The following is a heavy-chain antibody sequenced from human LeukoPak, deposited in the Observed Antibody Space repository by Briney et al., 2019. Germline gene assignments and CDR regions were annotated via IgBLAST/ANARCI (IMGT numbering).Heavy chain of an antibody. CDR2: FDPEDGET. J-gene: IGHJ4*02. D-gene: IGHD1-14*01. Sequence: ASVKVSCKVSGYTLTELSMHWVGQAPGKGLEWMGGFDPEDGETIYAQKFQGRVTMTEDTSTDTAYMELSSLRSEDTAVYYCATDLTAGETYFDYWGQGTLVTVSS. CDR1: GYTLTELS. V-gene: IGHV1-24*01. CDR3: ATDLTAGETYFDY.